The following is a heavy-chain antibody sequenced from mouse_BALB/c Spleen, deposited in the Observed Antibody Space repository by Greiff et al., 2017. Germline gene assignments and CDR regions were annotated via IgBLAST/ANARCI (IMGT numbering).Heavy chain of an antibody. CDR3: ARDFHYYGSTYFDY. Sequence: VQLQQSGAELVRPGTSVKISCKASGYTFTNYWLGWVKQRPGHGLEWIGDIYPGGGYTNYNEKFKGKATLTADTSSSTAYMQLSSLTSEDSAVYFCARDFHYYGSTYFDYWGQGTTLTVSS. CDR1: GYTFTNYW. V-gene: IGHV1-63*02. CDR2: IYPGGGYT. J-gene: IGHJ2*01. D-gene: IGHD1-1*01.